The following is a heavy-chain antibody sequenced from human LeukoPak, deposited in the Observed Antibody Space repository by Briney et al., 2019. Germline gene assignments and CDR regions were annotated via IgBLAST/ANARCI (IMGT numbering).Heavy chain of an antibody. CDR3: ARVVAARPARRTYYYMDV. J-gene: IGHJ6*03. CDR1: GFTFSSYG. CDR2: IWYDGSTK. D-gene: IGHD6-6*01. V-gene: IGHV3-33*01. Sequence: GGSLRLSCAASGFTFSSYGMHWVRQAPGKGLEWVAVIWYDGSTKYYADSVKGRFTISRDNSKNTLYLQMNSLRAEDTAVYHCARVVAARPARRTYYYMDVWGKGTTVTVSS.